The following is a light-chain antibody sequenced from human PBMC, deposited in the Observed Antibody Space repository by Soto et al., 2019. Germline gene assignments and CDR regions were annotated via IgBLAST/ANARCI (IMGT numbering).Light chain of an antibody. CDR2: EVS. CDR1: SSDIGAYIY. J-gene: IGLJ1*01. CDR3: QSYDSSLTLTYG. Sequence: QSVLTQPPSASGSPGQSVTISCTGTSSDIGAYIYVSWYQQHPGKAPKLMISEVSRRPSGVPERFSGSKSGNTASLTVSGLQADDEAHYYCQSYDSSLTLTYGIGSGPKVTV. V-gene: IGLV2-8*01.